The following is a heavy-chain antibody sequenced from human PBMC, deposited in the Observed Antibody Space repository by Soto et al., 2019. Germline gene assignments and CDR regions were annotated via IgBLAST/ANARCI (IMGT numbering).Heavy chain of an antibody. CDR2: INAANGDT. CDR1: GYTFTSYG. CDR3: VRRHVSATGIDWSDP. Sequence: VASVKVSCKASGYTFTSYGIHWVRQAPGQRLEWMGWINAANGDTKYSPKFQGRVTITRDTSASTAYMELSSLRSEDTAVYYCVRRHVSATGIDWSDPWGQGTLVTVS. V-gene: IGHV1-3*01. D-gene: IGHD6-13*01. J-gene: IGHJ5*02.